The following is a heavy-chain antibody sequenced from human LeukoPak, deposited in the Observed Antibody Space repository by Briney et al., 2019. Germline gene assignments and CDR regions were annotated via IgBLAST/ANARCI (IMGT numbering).Heavy chain of an antibody. Sequence: KSSETLSLTCTVSGGSFTTYYWSWIRQPPGKRLEWIGHIHYSGSTNYNPSLKSRVTISLDTSKNQFSLKLSSVTAADTAIYYCATTTGTTRLFQHWGQGTLATVSS. V-gene: IGHV4-59*01. CDR1: GGSFTTYY. J-gene: IGHJ1*01. D-gene: IGHD4-11*01. CDR2: IHYSGST. CDR3: ATTTGTTRLFQH.